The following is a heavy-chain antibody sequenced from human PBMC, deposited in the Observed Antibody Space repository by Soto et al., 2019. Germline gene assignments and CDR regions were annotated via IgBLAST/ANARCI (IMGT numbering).Heavy chain of an antibody. J-gene: IGHJ5*02. CDR3: VRIRYQLPSSVLWLDP. CDR2: INHVGGT. D-gene: IGHD3-16*01. Sequence: SETLSLTCAVYGGFLSESYWTWIRQPPGKGLEWIGEINHVGGTNYNLSLKSRVTMSVDTSQNQFSLRLISVTAADTAMYFCVRIRYQLPSSVLWLDPWGQGTPVTVSS. V-gene: IGHV4-34*01. CDR1: GGFLSESY.